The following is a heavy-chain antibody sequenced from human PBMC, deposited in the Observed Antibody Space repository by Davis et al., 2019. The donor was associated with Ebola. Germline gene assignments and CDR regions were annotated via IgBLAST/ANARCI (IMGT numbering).Heavy chain of an antibody. J-gene: IGHJ6*02. Sequence: ASVKVSCKASGYTFTSYGISWVRQAPGQGLEWMGWISAYNGNTNYAQKLQGRVTMTTDTSTSTAYMELRSLRSDDTAVYYCARVRDKGRGYDSSGQPYRDYYGMDVWGQGTTVTVSS. CDR2: ISAYNGNT. CDR3: ARVRDKGRGYDSSGQPYRDYYGMDV. CDR1: GYTFTSYG. V-gene: IGHV1-18*04. D-gene: IGHD3-22*01.